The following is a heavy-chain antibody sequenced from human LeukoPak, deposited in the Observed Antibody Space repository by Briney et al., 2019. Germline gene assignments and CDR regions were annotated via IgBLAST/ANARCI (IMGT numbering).Heavy chain of an antibody. CDR2: ISYDGSNE. CDR1: GFIFSSHG. V-gene: IGHV3-30*03. Sequence: PGRSLRLSCAASGFIFSSHGMHWVRQAPGKGLEWVAVISYDGSNEYYADSVKGRFVISRDNSKNTLFLQMNSLRPEDTAVYYCARDNGDLAFDYWGQGTLVTVSS. J-gene: IGHJ4*02. CDR3: ARDNGDLAFDY. D-gene: IGHD4-17*01.